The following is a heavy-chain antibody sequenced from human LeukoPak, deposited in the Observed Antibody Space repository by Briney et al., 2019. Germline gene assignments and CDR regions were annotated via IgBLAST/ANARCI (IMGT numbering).Heavy chain of an antibody. Sequence: ASVKVSCKASGYTFTGYYMHWLRQAPGQGLEWMGIINPSGGSTSYAQKFQGRVTMTRDTSTSTVYMELSSLRSEDTAVYYCASGGWEASFDYWGQGTLVTVSS. D-gene: IGHD6-19*01. J-gene: IGHJ4*02. CDR2: INPSGGST. CDR3: ASGGWEASFDY. CDR1: GYTFTGYY. V-gene: IGHV1-46*03.